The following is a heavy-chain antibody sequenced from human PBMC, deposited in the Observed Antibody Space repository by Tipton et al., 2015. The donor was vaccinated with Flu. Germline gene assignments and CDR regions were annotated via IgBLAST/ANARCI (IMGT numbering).Heavy chain of an antibody. CDR3: ARVPDSSWYFDL. Sequence: SLRLSCAASGFTFSRYAMSWVRQAPGKGLEWVSGVSGGGGTRYLADSVKGRFTISRDNIKNTLYLQMNSLRAEDTAVYYCARVPDSSWYFDLWGRGTLVTVSS. V-gene: IGHV3-23*01. CDR1: GFTFSRYA. D-gene: IGHD5-18*01. CDR2: VSGGGGTR. J-gene: IGHJ2*01.